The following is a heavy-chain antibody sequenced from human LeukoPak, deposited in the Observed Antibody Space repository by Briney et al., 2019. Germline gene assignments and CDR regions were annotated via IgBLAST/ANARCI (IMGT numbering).Heavy chain of an antibody. Sequence: PGGSLRLSCTGSGFAFADYAMSWVRQAPGMGLEWIGFIRSKTFGGTTEYAASVKGGCTISRDDSRSIAYLQMNTLKTEDTAVYYCTGHLSISNYGFHWGQGTLVTVSS. CDR1: GFAFADYA. J-gene: IGHJ4*02. V-gene: IGHV3-49*04. CDR3: TGHLSISNYGFH. D-gene: IGHD3-10*01. CDR2: IRSKTFGGTT.